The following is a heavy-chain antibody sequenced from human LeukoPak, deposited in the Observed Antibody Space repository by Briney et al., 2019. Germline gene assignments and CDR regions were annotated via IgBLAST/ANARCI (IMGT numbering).Heavy chain of an antibody. CDR1: GGTFSSYA. V-gene: IGHV1-2*02. J-gene: IGHJ4*02. Sequence: ASVKVSCKASGGTFSSYAISWVRQAPGQGLEWMGWINPNSGGTNYAQKFQGRVTMTRDTSISTAYMELSRLRSDDTAVYYCARDLHGGPDYWGQGTLVTVSS. D-gene: IGHD4-23*01. CDR3: ARDLHGGPDY. CDR2: INPNSGGT.